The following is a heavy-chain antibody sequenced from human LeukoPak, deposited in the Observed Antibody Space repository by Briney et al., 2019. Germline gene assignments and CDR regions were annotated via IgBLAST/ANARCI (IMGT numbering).Heavy chain of an antibody. D-gene: IGHD6-13*01. Sequence: GGSLRLSWAAAGFTCSSYEMNLVRQAPGKGLEWVSYISSSGSTIYYADSEKGRFTISRDNAKNSLYLQMNSLRAEDTAVYYCARDSSSWLRTFDYWGQGTLVTVSS. J-gene: IGHJ4*02. CDR3: ARDSSSWLRTFDY. CDR1: GFTCSSYE. V-gene: IGHV3-48*03. CDR2: ISSSGSTI.